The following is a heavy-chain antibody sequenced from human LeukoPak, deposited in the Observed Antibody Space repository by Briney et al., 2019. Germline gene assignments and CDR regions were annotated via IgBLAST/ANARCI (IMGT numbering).Heavy chain of an antibody. Sequence: KPGGSLRLSCAASGFPFSSHGMNWLRQAPGKGLEWVSSISSSSSYIYYADSVKGRFTISRDNAKNSLYLQMNSLRAEDTAVYYCARRTSLRYFDLLSKAPLDYWGQGTLVTVSS. J-gene: IGHJ4*02. V-gene: IGHV3-21*01. CDR3: ARRTSLRYFDLLSKAPLDY. D-gene: IGHD3-9*01. CDR2: ISSSSSYI. CDR1: GFPFSSHG.